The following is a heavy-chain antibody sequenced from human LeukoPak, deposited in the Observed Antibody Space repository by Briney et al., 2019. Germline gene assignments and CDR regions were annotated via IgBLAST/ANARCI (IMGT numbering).Heavy chain of an antibody. D-gene: IGHD2-2*01. CDR1: GFTFSSYA. Sequence: GGSLRLSCAASGFTFSSYAMSWVRQAPGKGLEWGSAISGSGGSTYYADSVKGRFTISRDNSKNTLYLQMNSLRAEDTAVYYCAKGRGIVVVPAAHFDYWGQGTLVTVSS. V-gene: IGHV3-23*01. CDR2: ISGSGGST. J-gene: IGHJ4*02. CDR3: AKGRGIVVVPAAHFDY.